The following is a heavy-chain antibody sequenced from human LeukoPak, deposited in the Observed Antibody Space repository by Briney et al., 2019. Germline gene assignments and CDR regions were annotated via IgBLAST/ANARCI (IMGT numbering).Heavy chain of an antibody. Sequence: PSETLSLTCTVSGGSISRYYWSWIRQPPGKGLEWIGYIYYSGSTNYNPSLKSRVTISVDTSKHQFSLKLSTVTAADPAVYYCARSIQLWDYYSDYWGQGTLVTVSS. CDR3: ARSIQLWDYYSDY. CDR2: IYYSGST. CDR1: GGSISRYY. V-gene: IGHV4-59*08. J-gene: IGHJ4*02. D-gene: IGHD5-18*01.